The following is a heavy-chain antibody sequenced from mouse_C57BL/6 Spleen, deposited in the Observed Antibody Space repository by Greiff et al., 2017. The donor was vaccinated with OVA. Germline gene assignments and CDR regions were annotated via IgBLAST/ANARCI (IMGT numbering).Heavy chain of an antibody. J-gene: IGHJ2*01. Sequence: VQLKQSGAELVRPGASVKLSCTASGFNIKDYYMHWVKQRPEQGLEWIGRIDPEDGDTEYAPKFQGKATMTADTSSNTAYLQLSSLTSEDTAVYYCTTSDGYSPYYFDYWGQGTTLTVSS. D-gene: IGHD2-3*01. V-gene: IGHV14-1*01. CDR3: TTSDGYSPYYFDY. CDR2: IDPEDGDT. CDR1: GFNIKDYY.